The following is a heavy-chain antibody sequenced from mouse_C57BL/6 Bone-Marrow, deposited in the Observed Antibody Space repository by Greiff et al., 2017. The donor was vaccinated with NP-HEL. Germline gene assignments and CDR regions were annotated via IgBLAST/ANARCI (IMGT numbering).Heavy chain of an antibody. Sequence: VQLQQSGAELAKPGASVKLSCKASGYTFTSYWMHWVKQRPGQGLEWIGYINPSSGYTKYNQKFKDKATLTADKSSSTAYMQLSSLTYKDSAVYYCARSKFLYGYAMDYWGQGTSVTVSS. D-gene: IGHD1-1*02. CDR1: GYTFTSYW. J-gene: IGHJ4*01. CDR2: INPSSGYT. V-gene: IGHV1-7*01. CDR3: ARSKFLYGYAMDY.